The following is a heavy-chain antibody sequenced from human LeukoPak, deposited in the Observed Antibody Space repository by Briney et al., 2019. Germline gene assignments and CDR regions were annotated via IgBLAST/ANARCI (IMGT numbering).Heavy chain of an antibody. CDR1: GYTFTGYY. D-gene: IGHD3-9*01. CDR2: INPNSGGT. CDR3: ARDLSLSVRYFDWLPPSGWFDP. J-gene: IGHJ5*02. V-gene: IGHV1-2*02. Sequence: ASVKVSCKASGYTFTGYYMHWVRQAPGQGLEWMGWINPNSGGTNYAQKFQGRVTMTRDTFISTAYMELSRLRSDDTAVYYCARDLSLSVRYFDWLPPSGWFDPWGQGTLVTVSS.